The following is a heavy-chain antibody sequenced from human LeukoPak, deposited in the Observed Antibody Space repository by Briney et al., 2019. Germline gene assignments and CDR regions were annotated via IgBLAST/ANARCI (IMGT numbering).Heavy chain of an antibody. CDR2: ISWNSGSI. D-gene: IGHD3-3*01. Sequence: GGSLRLSCAASGFTFDDYAMHWVRQAPGKGLEWVSGISWNSGSIGYADSVKGRFTISRDNAKNSLYLQMNSLRAEDTALYYCARNTDRVLEWSFFDYWGQGTLVTVSS. CDR1: GFTFDDYA. J-gene: IGHJ4*02. V-gene: IGHV3-9*01. CDR3: ARNTDRVLEWSFFDY.